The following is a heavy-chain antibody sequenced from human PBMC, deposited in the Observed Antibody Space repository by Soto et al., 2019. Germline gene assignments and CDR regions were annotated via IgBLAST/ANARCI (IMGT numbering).Heavy chain of an antibody. V-gene: IGHV3-21*01. CDR3: ERVGWTAAYNYGMDV. CDR1: GVTFSSYS. CDR2: ISSSSSYI. J-gene: IGHJ6*02. D-gene: IGHD6-19*01. Sequence: GGSLRLSCAASGVTFSSYSMNWVRQAPGKGLEWVSSISSSSSYIYYADSVKGRFTISRDNAKNSLYLQMNSLRAEDTAVYYCERVGWTAAYNYGMDVWGQGTTVTVSS.